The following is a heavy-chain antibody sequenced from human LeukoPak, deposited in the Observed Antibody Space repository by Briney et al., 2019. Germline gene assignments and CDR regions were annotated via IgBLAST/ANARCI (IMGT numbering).Heavy chain of an antibody. J-gene: IGHJ4*02. CDR1: GGTFTSYY. D-gene: IGHD6-19*01. Sequence: ASVKVSCKASGGTFTSYYMHWVRQAPGQGLEWMGIINPSGGSTSYAQKFQGRVTMTRDTSTSTDYMELSSLRSEDTAVYYCAREDKVAGLDYWGQGTLVTVSS. CDR3: AREDKVAGLDY. V-gene: IGHV1-46*01. CDR2: INPSGGST.